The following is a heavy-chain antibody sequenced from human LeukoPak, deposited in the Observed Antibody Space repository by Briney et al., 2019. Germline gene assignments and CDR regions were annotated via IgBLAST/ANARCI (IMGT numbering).Heavy chain of an antibody. CDR1: GFTLXXXX. D-gene: IGHD6-19*01. J-gene: IGHJ5*02. Sequence: ASGFTLXXXXXXWXXXAPGXXXXXXSSISSSGNFIDHADSVKGLFTISRDNAKDSLYLLMNSLRAEDTAVYYCARAGNSGWYFYPWGQGTLVTVSS. V-gene: IGHV3-21*01. CDR2: ISSSGNFI. CDR3: ARAGNSGWYFYP.